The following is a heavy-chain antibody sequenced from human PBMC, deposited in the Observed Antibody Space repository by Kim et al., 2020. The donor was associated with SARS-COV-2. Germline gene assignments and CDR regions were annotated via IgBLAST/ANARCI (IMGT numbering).Heavy chain of an antibody. V-gene: IGHV3-48*03. Sequence: GGSLRLSCAASGFTFSSYEMNWVRQAPGKGLEWVSYISSSGSTIYYADSVKGRFTISRDNAKNSLYLQMNSLRAEDTAVYYCARGGGDIVVVPAAIVYWGQGTLVTVSS. D-gene: IGHD2-2*01. CDR3: ARGGGDIVVVPAAIVY. CDR2: ISSSGSTI. CDR1: GFTFSSYE. J-gene: IGHJ4*02.